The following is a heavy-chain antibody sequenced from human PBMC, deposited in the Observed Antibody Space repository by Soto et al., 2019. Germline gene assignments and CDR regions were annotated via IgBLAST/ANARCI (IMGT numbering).Heavy chain of an antibody. CDR2: IYYSGST. CDR3: ARSPGGPNWFDP. J-gene: IGHJ5*02. CDR1: GGSVSSGSYY. Sequence: SETLSLTCTVSGGSVSSGSYYWSWIRQPPGKGLEWIGYIYYSGSTNYNPSLKSRVTISVDTSKNQFSLKLSSVTAADTAVYYCARSPGGPNWFDPWGQRTLVTVSS. V-gene: IGHV4-61*01. D-gene: IGHD6-25*01.